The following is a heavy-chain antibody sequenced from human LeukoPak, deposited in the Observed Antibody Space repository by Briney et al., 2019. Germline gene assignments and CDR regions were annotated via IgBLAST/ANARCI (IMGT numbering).Heavy chain of an antibody. CDR3: ARDRSGYDYGNWFDP. V-gene: IGHV1-18*01. J-gene: IGHJ5*02. CDR2: ISACNGNT. D-gene: IGHD5-12*01. CDR1: GYTFTSYG. Sequence: ASVKVSCKASGYTFTSYGISWVRQAPGQGLEWMGWISACNGNTNYAQKLQGRVTMTTDTSTSTAYMELRSLRSDDTAVYYCARDRSGYDYGNWFDPWGQGTLVTVSS.